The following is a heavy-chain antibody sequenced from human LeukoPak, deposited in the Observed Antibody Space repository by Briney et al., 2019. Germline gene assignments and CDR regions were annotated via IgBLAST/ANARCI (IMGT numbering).Heavy chain of an antibody. Sequence: GRSLRLSCAASGFTFSSYGMHWVRQAPGKGLEWVALISHDGSNKYFADSVKGRFTISGDNSKNTVYLQMNSLRAEDTAVYYCAKEAGIAAAGLTFNYFDYWGQGTLVTVSS. D-gene: IGHD6-13*01. CDR3: AKEAGIAAAGLTFNYFDY. J-gene: IGHJ4*02. CDR2: ISHDGSNK. V-gene: IGHV3-30*18. CDR1: GFTFSSYG.